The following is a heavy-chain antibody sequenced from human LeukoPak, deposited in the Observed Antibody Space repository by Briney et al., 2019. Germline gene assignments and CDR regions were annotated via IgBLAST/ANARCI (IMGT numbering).Heavy chain of an antibody. CDR2: IRYTGST. CDR3: ARGGYYGSGNDFRFDP. Sequence: PSETLSLTCTVSGGSISSYYWGWIRQSPGKGPECMGYIRYTGSTNYNPSLKSRVTISVETSKNQFSLKLKSVTAADTAVYYCARGGYYGSGNDFRFDPWGQGTLVTVSS. V-gene: IGHV4-59*01. D-gene: IGHD3-10*01. J-gene: IGHJ5*02. CDR1: GGSISSYY.